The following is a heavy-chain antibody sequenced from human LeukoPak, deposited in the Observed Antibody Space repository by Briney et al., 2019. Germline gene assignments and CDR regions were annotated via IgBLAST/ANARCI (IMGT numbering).Heavy chain of an antibody. J-gene: IGHJ4*02. D-gene: IGHD2-21*02. CDR1: GYTFTSYA. V-gene: IGHV1-3*01. CDR2: INAGNGNT. CDR3: ARDRIAYCGGDCYGFDY. Sequence: ASVKVSCKASGYTFTSYAMHWVRQAPGQRLEWMGWINAGNGNTKYSQKFQGRVTITRDTSASTAYMELSSLRSEDTAVYYCARDRIAYCGGDCYGFDYWGQGTLVTVSS.